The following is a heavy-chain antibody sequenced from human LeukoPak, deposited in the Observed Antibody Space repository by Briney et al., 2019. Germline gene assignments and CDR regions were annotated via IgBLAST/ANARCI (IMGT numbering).Heavy chain of an antibody. D-gene: IGHD1-26*01. CDR2: INTNTGNP. V-gene: IGHV7-4-1*02. CDR3: AKGWDYFDY. CDR1: GYTFTSYA. J-gene: IGHJ4*02. Sequence: ASVKVSCKASGYTFTSYAMNWVRQAPGQGLEWTGWINTNTGNPTYAQGFTGRFVFSLDASVTTAYLQISSLKAEDTAVYYCAKGWDYFDYWGQGTLVTVSS.